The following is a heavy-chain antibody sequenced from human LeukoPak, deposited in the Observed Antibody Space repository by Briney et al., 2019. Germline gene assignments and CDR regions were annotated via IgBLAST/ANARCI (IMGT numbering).Heavy chain of an antibody. CDR3: ARADCSSTSCAEAFDI. D-gene: IGHD2-2*01. CDR2: INHSGST. J-gene: IGHJ3*02. CDR1: GGSFSGYY. Sequence: PSETLSLTCAVYGGSFSGYYWSWIRQPPGKGLEWIGEINHSGSTNYNPSLKSRVTISVDTSKNQFSLKLSSVTAADTAVYYCARADCSSTSCAEAFDIWGQGTMVTVSS. V-gene: IGHV4-34*01.